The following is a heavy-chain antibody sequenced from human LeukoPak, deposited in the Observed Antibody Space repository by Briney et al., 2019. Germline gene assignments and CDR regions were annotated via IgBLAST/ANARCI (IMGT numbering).Heavy chain of an antibody. V-gene: IGHV3-33*01. Sequence: GRSLRLSCAASGFTFTNYPMHWVRQAPGKGLEWVAVLWSDGIKTDYADSVKGRFTISRDNSKNTLYLQMNSLRAEDTAVYYCARDARDGRYYFDYWGQGTLVTVSS. CDR2: LWSDGIKT. CDR3: ARDARDGRYYFDY. CDR1: GFTFTNYP. D-gene: IGHD5-24*01. J-gene: IGHJ4*02.